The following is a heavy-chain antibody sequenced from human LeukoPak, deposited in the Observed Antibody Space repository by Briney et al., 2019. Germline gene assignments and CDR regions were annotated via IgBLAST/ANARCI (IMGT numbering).Heavy chain of an antibody. D-gene: IGHD3-9*01. CDR1: GFTFSSYA. J-gene: IGHJ4*02. V-gene: IGHV3-23*01. CDR3: AQTLTGGSSFDD. CDR2: ISGSRT. Sequence: PGGSLTLSCAASGFTFSSYAMSWVRQAPAKGLEWVSGISGSRTYYADSVMGRFTISRDNSKNTLYLHMTNLRAEDPALYYLAQTLTGGSSFDDWGQGTLVTVSS.